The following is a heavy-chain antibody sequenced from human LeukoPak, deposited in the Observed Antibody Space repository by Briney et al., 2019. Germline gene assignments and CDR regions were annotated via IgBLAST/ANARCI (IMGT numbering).Heavy chain of an antibody. CDR1: GFTFSSYA. V-gene: IGHV3-30-3*01. CDR2: ISYDGSNK. D-gene: IGHD1-26*01. J-gene: IGHJ4*02. Sequence: GGSLRLSCAASGFTFSSYAMHWVRQAPGKGLEWVAVISYDGSNKYYADSVKGRFTISRDNSKNTLYLQMNSLRAEDTAVYYCATAPYRGSPHYFDYWGREPWSPSPQ. CDR3: ATAPYRGSPHYFDY.